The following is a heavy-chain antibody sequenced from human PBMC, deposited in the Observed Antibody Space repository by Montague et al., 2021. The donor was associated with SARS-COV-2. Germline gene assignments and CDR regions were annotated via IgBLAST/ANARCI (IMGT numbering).Heavy chain of an antibody. CDR1: GYSISSGYY. Sequence: SETLSLTCIVSGYSISSGYYWGWVRQTPGKGLEWLGFIEYSGSTYYNPSLKTRVTMSLDTSTNQFSLKLTSVTAADTALYYCSRDITLGMDVWGRGTTVTVSS. V-gene: IGHV4-38-2*02. J-gene: IGHJ6*02. CDR2: IEYSGST. CDR3: SRDITLGMDV.